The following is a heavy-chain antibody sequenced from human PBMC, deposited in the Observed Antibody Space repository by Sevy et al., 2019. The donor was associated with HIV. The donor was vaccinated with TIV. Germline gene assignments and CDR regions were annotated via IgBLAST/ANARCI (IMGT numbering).Heavy chain of an antibody. Sequence: GGSLRLSCAASGLSISNYAMSWVHQAPAKGLEWVSGISGNGGSTYYADSVKGRFTISRDNAKNTVYLQVNSLRPEDTAVYYCAKDSRSSGGGDALDIWGQGTMVTVSS. CDR3: AKDSRSSGGGDALDI. V-gene: IGHV3-23*01. CDR1: GLSISNYA. CDR2: ISGNGGST. J-gene: IGHJ3*02. D-gene: IGHD3-10*01.